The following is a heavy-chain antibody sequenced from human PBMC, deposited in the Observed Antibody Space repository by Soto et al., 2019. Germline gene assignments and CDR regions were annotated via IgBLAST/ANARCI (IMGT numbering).Heavy chain of an antibody. CDR3: AKDGVPSGGDCVFCAFDL. CDR1: GFTFSSYA. V-gene: IGHV3-23*01. CDR2: ISGSGGST. Sequence: GGSLRLSCASSGFTFSSYAMIWVRQAPGKGLEWVSAISGSGGSTYCADSVKGRFTISRDNSKNTLYLQMNSLRAEDTAVYYCAKDGVPSGGDCVFCAFDLWGQGTMVTVSS. D-gene: IGHD2-21*01. J-gene: IGHJ3*01.